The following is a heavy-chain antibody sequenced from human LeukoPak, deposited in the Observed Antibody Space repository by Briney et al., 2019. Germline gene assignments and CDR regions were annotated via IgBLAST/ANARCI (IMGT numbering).Heavy chain of an antibody. V-gene: IGHV1-46*01. CDR3: ASAYSSSSAFDY. J-gene: IGHJ4*02. D-gene: IGHD6-13*01. Sequence: GASVKVSCKASGYTFTNYYIHWVRQAPGQGLEWMGITDPIGGSTNYAQKFQGRVTITTDESTSTAYMELSSLRSEDTAVYYCASAYSSSSAFDYWGQGTLVTVSS. CDR2: TDPIGGST. CDR1: GYTFTNYY.